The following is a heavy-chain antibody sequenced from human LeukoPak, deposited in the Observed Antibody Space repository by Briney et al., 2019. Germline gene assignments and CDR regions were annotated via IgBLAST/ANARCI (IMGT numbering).Heavy chain of an antibody. Sequence: GGSLRLSCAASGFTVSSNYMSWVRQAPGKGLEWVSVIYSGGSTYYADSVKGRFTISRDNSKNTLYLQMNSLRAEDTAVYYCARARYCSGGSCYYAFDIWGQGTMVTVSS. D-gene: IGHD2-15*01. CDR3: ARARYCSGGSCYYAFDI. V-gene: IGHV3-53*01. CDR2: IYSGGST. J-gene: IGHJ3*02. CDR1: GFTVSSNY.